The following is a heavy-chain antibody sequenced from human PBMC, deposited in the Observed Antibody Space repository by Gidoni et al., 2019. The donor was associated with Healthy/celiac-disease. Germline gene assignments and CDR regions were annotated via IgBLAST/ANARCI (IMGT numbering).Heavy chain of an antibody. J-gene: IGHJ1*01. D-gene: IGHD4-17*01. CDR2: ISYDGSNK. V-gene: IGHV3-30-3*01. CDR1: GFTFSSYA. Sequence: ASGFTFSSYAMHWVRQAPGKGLEWVAVISYDGSNKYYADSVKGRFTISRDNSKNTLYLQMNSLRAEDTAVYYCARASYGDYVEYFQHWGQGTLVTVSS. CDR3: ARASYGDYVEYFQH.